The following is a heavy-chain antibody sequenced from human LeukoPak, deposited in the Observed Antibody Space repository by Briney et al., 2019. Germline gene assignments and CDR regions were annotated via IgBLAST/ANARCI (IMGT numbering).Heavy chain of an antibody. CDR3: ARDKIAAAASDAFDI. CDR2: ISSSSSYI. CDR1: GFTFSSYS. D-gene: IGHD6-13*01. V-gene: IGHV3-21*01. Sequence: GGSLRLSCAASGFTFSSYSMNWVRQAPGKGLEWVSSISSSSSYIYYADSVKGRFTISRDNAKNSLYLQMNSLRAEDTAVYYCARDKIAAAASDAFDIWGQGTMVTVSS. J-gene: IGHJ3*02.